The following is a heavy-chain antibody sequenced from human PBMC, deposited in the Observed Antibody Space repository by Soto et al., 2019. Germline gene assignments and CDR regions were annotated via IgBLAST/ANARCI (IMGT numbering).Heavy chain of an antibody. V-gene: IGHV4-34*01. Sequence: PSETLSLTCAVDGGSFSGYYWSWILQPPGKGLEWIGEINHSGSTNYNPSLKSRVTISVDTSKNQFSLKLSSVTAADTAVYYCARVYGPTSYVSYYYYYYYMDVWGKGTTVTVSS. J-gene: IGHJ6*03. CDR2: INHSGST. CDR3: ARVYGPTSYVSYYYYYYYMDV. CDR1: GGSFSGYY. D-gene: IGHD3-16*01.